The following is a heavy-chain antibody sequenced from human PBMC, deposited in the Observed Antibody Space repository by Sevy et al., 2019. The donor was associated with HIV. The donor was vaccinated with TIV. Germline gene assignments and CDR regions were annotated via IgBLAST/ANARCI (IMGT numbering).Heavy chain of an antibody. CDR3: ARRYFDL. V-gene: IGHV3-7*03. CDR2: IRQDGNEI. J-gene: IGHJ4*02. Sequence: GGYLRLSCDASGFTFDMYWMQWVRQAPGKGLEWVANIRQDGNEIYYAASVRGRFTISRDNAKGSLYLQLNNLRVEDTANHYCARRYFDLWGQGTPVTVSS. CDR1: GFTFDMYW.